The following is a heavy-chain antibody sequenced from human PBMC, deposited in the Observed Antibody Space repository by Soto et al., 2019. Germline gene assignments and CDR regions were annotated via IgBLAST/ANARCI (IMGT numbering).Heavy chain of an antibody. V-gene: IGHV1-18*01. CDR3: AREGDYGGNQGLYYYGMDV. D-gene: IGHD4-17*01. J-gene: IGHJ6*02. Sequence: ASVKVSCKASGYTFTSYGISWVRQAPGQGLEWMGWISAYNGNTNYAQKLQGRVTMTTDTSTSTAYMELRSLRSDDTAVYYCAREGDYGGNQGLYYYGMDVWGQGTTVTVSS. CDR2: ISAYNGNT. CDR1: GYTFTSYG.